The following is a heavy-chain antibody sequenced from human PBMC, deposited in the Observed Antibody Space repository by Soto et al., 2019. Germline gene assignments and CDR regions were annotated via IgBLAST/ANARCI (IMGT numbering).Heavy chain of an antibody. Sequence: EVQLVESGGGLVQPGGSLKLSCAASGFTFSDSTMNWVRQASGKGLEWVGRIRNKANSYATAYAASVKGRFTVSRDDSKNTAYLQMNGLKTEDTAVYYCTSSFVVVTAIAASWGQRPLVTVSS. CDR1: GFTFSDST. D-gene: IGHD2-21*02. V-gene: IGHV3-73*02. J-gene: IGHJ5*02. CDR3: TSSFVVVTAIAAS. CDR2: IRNKANSYAT.